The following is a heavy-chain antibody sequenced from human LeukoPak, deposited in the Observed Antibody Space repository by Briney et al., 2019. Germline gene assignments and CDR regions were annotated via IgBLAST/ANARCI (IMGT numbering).Heavy chain of an antibody. CDR2: INPNSGGT. J-gene: IGHJ4*02. CDR1: GYTFTGYY. Sequence: ASVKVSCKASGYTFTGYYMHWVRQAPGQGLEWMGWINPNSGGTNYAQKLQGRVTMTTDTSTSTAYMELRSLRSDDTAVYYRAREDGDSSGYYPDYWGQGTLVTVSS. D-gene: IGHD3-22*01. V-gene: IGHV1-2*02. CDR3: AREDGDSSGYYPDY.